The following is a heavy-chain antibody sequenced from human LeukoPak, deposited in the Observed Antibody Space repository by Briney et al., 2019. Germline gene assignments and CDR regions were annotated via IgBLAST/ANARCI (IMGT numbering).Heavy chain of an antibody. D-gene: IGHD3-9*01. CDR1: GGSISSSNW. J-gene: IGHJ6*04. CDR2: IYHSGST. V-gene: IGHV4-4*02. Sequence: SETLSVTCAVSGGSISSSNWWSWVRQPPGKGLEWIGEIYHSGSTNYNPSLKSRVTISVDKSKNQFSLKLSSVTAADTAVYYCTRDRYDILTGWALYGLDVWGKGTTVTVSS. CDR3: TRDRYDILTGWALYGLDV.